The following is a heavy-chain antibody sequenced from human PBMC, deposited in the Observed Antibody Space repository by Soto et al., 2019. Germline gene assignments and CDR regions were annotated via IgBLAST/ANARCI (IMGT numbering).Heavy chain of an antibody. D-gene: IGHD4-17*01. CDR3: TTRRDGYGELEYYFDY. V-gene: IGHV3-15*01. J-gene: IGHJ4*02. CDR1: GFTFSNAW. Sequence: GGSLRLSCAASGFTFSNAWMSWVRQAPGKGLEWVGRIKSKTDGGTTDYAAPVKGRFTISRDDSKNTLYLQMNSPKTEDTAVYYCTTRRDGYGELEYYFDYWGQGTLVTVSS. CDR2: IKSKTDGGTT.